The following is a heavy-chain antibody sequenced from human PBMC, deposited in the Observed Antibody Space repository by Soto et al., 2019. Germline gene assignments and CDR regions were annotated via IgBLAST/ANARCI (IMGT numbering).Heavy chain of an antibody. V-gene: IGHV3-74*01. Sequence: GGSLRLSCTVSDFTSSAHWMHWVRQAPGKGLVWVSRIDEDGSQRHYADPVKGRFTISRDNAKNTLFLEMNSLTDDDTAIYFCSRGTIAWPGVDYWGPGTLVTVSS. CDR1: DFTSSAHW. CDR2: IDEDGSQR. CDR3: SRGTIAWPGVDY. D-gene: IGHD2-21*01. J-gene: IGHJ4*02.